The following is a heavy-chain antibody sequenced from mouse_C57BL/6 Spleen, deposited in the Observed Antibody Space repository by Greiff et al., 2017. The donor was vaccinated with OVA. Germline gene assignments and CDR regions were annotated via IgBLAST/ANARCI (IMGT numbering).Heavy chain of an antibody. CDR2: IRNKANNHAT. J-gene: IGHJ4*01. Sequence: DVQLQESGGGLVQPGGSMKLSCAASGFTFSDAWMDWVRQSPEKGLEWVAEIRNKANNHATYYAESVKGRFTISRDDSKSSVYLQMNSLRAEDTGIYYCTRQGGNPYAMDYWGQGTSVTVSS. CDR3: TRQGGNPYAMDY. CDR1: GFTFSDAW. V-gene: IGHV6-6*01. D-gene: IGHD2-1*01.